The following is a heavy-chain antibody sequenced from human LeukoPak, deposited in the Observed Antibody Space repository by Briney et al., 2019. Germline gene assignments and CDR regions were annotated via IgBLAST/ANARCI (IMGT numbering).Heavy chain of an antibody. J-gene: IGHJ5*02. V-gene: IGHV3-23*01. D-gene: IGHD2-8*02. Sequence: PGGSLRLSCVASGFTFSGYAVSWVRRAPGRGLEWVSTISTSGGSTYYADSVKGRFTISRDNAKNTLYLQMSSLRAEDTAVYYCARVLTGSWDWFDPWGQGTLVTVSS. CDR2: ISTSGGST. CDR1: GFTFSGYA. CDR3: ARVLTGSWDWFDP.